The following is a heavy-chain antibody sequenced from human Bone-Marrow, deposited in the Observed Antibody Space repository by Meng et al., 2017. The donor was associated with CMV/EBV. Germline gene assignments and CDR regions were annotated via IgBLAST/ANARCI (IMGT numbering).Heavy chain of an antibody. D-gene: IGHD3-22*01. J-gene: IGHJ4*02. Sequence: ASVKVSCKASGFTFSDYYMHWIRQAPGQGLEWMGGVNPSSGDTNSAENFQGRITMTRDTSINTAFMELSRLTSDDTAMYYCARMMVVGGRTFFDNWGQETLVTVSS. V-gene: IGHV1-2*02. CDR1: GFTFSDYY. CDR2: VNPSSGDT. CDR3: ARMMVVGGRTFFDN.